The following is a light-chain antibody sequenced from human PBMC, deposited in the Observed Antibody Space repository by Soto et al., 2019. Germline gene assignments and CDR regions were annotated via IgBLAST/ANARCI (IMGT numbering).Light chain of an antibody. V-gene: IGKV3D-20*02. CDR3: QQRSNWPPGT. J-gene: IGKJ5*01. CDR2: GAS. CDR1: QSVSSSY. Sequence: EIGFTQSAGTLSLSPGARATLSCRASQSVSSSYLAWCQQKPGQAPRLLIYGASTRATGIPARFSGSGSGTDFTLAISRVEPEDFAVYYCQQRSNWPPGTFGQGTRLEIK.